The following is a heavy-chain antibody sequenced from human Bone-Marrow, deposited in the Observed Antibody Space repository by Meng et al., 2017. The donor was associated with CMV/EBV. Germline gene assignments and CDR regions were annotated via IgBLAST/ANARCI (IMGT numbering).Heavy chain of an antibody. V-gene: IGHV3-30*02. CDR1: GFTFSSYG. J-gene: IGHJ4*02. D-gene: IGHD4-11*01. CDR3: AKDRGTVTTQGTDY. CDR2: IRYDGSNK. Sequence: GGSLMISCAASGFTFSSYGMHWVRQAPGKGLEWVAFIRYDGSNKYYADSVKGRFTIPRDNSKNTLYLQMNSLRAEDTAVYYCAKDRGTVTTQGTDYWGQGTLVAVSS.